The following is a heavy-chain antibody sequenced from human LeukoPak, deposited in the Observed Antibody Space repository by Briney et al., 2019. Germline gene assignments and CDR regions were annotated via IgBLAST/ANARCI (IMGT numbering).Heavy chain of an antibody. J-gene: IGHJ4*02. CDR2: ISAYNGNT. CDR3: TRSDNGQWELLGEY. D-gene: IGHD1-26*01. V-gene: IGHV1-18*01. CDR1: GYTFTSYG. Sequence: ASVKVSCKASGYTFTSYGISWVRQAPGQGLEWMGWISAYNGNTNYAQKLQGRVTMTTDTSTSTAYMELSSLRSEDTAVYYCTRSDNGQWELLGEYWGQGTLVTVSS.